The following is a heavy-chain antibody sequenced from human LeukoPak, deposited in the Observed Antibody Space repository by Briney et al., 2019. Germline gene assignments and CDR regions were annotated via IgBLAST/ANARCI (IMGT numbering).Heavy chain of an antibody. CDR3: ARGLGATNSYAFDI. CDR2: ISYDGSNK. Sequence: GRSLRLSCAASGFTFSSYAMHWVRQAPGKGLEWVAVISYDGSNKYYADSVKGRFTISRDNSKNTLYLQMNSLRAEDTAVYYCARGLGATNSYAFDIWGQGTMVTVSS. V-gene: IGHV3-30-3*01. D-gene: IGHD1-26*01. CDR1: GFTFSSYA. J-gene: IGHJ3*02.